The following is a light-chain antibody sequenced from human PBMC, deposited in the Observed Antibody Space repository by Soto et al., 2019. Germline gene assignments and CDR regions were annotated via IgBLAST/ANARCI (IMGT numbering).Light chain of an antibody. CDR2: DVD. Sequence: QSALTQPPSASGSPGQSVTISCTGTTSDVGGYNYVSWYQQHPGKAPKLLVYDVDKRPSGVPDRFSGSKSGNTASLTVSGLQAEDEADYYCCSYAGSDVFGTGTKLTVL. CDR1: TSDVGGYNY. J-gene: IGLJ1*01. V-gene: IGLV2-8*01. CDR3: CSYAGSDV.